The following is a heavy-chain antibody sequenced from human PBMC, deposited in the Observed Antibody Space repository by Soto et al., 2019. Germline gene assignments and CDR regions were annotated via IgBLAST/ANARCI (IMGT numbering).Heavy chain of an antibody. V-gene: IGHV4-39*01. D-gene: IGHD3-9*01. CDR3: ASPAVLRYFDWPTFDY. J-gene: IGHJ4*02. CDR2: IYYSGST. Sequence: QLQLQESGPGLVKPSETLSLTCTVSGGSISSSSYYWGWIRQPPGKGLEWIGSIYYSGSTYYNPSLQGRVPPSVDTSKHRLSLKLSSVTAANTAVYYCASPAVLRYFDWPTFDYWGQGTLVTVSS. CDR1: GGSISSSSYY.